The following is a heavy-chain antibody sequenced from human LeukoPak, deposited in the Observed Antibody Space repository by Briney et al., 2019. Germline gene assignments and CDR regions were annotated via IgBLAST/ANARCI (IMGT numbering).Heavy chain of an antibody. CDR3: ARDREEYYGSGSYYLDY. CDR2: ISAYNGNT. D-gene: IGHD3-10*01. Sequence: ASVKVSCKASGYTFTSYGISWMRQAPGQGLEWMGWISAYNGNTNYAQKLQGRVTMTTDTSTSTAYMELRSLRSDDTAVYYCARDREEYYGSGSYYLDYWGQGTLVTVSS. V-gene: IGHV1-18*01. J-gene: IGHJ4*02. CDR1: GYTFTSYG.